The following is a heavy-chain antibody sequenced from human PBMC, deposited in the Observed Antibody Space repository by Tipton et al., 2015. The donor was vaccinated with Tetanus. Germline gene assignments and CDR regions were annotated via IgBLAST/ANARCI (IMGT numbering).Heavy chain of an antibody. CDR2: ISSSGSTI. CDR1: GFIVSSHY. D-gene: IGHD6-6*01. CDR3: ARVWGRGQLVTKPNWYFDL. J-gene: IGHJ2*01. Sequence: SLRLSCVASGFIVSSHYMSWIRQAPGKGLEWVSYISSSGSTIYYADSVKGRFTISRDNAKNSLSLQVNSLRAEDTAVYYCARVWGRGQLVTKPNWYFDLWGRGTLVTVSS. V-gene: IGHV3-11*01.